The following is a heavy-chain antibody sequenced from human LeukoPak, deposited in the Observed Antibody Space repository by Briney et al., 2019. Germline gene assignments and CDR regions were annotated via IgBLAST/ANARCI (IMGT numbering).Heavy chain of an antibody. D-gene: IGHD5-24*01. V-gene: IGHV4-4*02. CDR1: GGSTSSSNW. CDR2: IYHSGST. Sequence: TPSETLSLTCAVSGGSTSSSNWWSWVRQPPGKGLEWIGEIYHSGSTNYNPSLKSRVTISVDTSKNQFSLKLSSVTAADTAVYYCARRRWLQLEMDVWGQGTTVTVSS. CDR3: ARRRWLQLEMDV. J-gene: IGHJ6*02.